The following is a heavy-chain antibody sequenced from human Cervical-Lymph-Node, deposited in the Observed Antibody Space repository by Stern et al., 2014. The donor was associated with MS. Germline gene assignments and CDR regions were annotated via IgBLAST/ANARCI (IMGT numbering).Heavy chain of an antibody. V-gene: IGHV1-46*01. Sequence: VQLGESGAEVKKPGASVKGSCKASGYTFTSYYMHWVRQAPGQGLEWVGIINPTGGSTSYAQKFQGRLTMTRDTSTSTVYMELSSLRSDDTAVYYCAREVTGHRLGMMDVWGQGTTVTVSS. D-gene: IGHD2-21*02. CDR1: GYTFTSYY. J-gene: IGHJ6*02. CDR2: INPTGGST. CDR3: AREVTGHRLGMMDV.